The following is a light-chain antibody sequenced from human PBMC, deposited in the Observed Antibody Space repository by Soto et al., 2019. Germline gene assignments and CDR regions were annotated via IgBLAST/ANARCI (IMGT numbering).Light chain of an antibody. V-gene: IGLV2-14*01. Sequence: QSALTQPASVSGSPGQSITISCTGTSNDVGGYNYVSWYQQQPGKAPKLIIYEVSHRPSGISNRFSDSKSGNTASLTISGLHVEDEADYYCSSHSATSPYVFGTGTKVTVL. CDR3: SSHSATSPYV. CDR2: EVS. CDR1: SNDVGGYNY. J-gene: IGLJ1*01.